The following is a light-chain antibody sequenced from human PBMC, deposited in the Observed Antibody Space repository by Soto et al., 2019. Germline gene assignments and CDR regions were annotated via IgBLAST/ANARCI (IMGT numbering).Light chain of an antibody. Sequence: SYELTQPTSVSVSPGQTASITCSGDKLGDKYASWYQQKPGQSPGVVIYQDRKRPSGIPERFSGSNSGNTATLTISGTQAMDEADYYCQAWDSKPVVFGGGTKLTVL. V-gene: IGLV3-1*01. CDR3: QAWDSKPVV. CDR2: QDR. J-gene: IGLJ2*01. CDR1: KLGDKY.